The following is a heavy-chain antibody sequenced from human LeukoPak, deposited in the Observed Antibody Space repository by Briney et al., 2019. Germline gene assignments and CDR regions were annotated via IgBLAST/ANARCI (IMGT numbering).Heavy chain of an antibody. CDR3: ARYSGIQGWFDP. Sequence: SETLSLTCAVSGYSISSSNWWGWIRQPPGKGLEWIGYIYYSGSTDYNPSLKSRVTMSVDTSKNQFSLKLSSVTAVDTAVYYCARYSGIQGWFDPWGQGTLVTVSS. V-gene: IGHV4-28*01. CDR2: IYYSGST. J-gene: IGHJ5*02. D-gene: IGHD1-26*01. CDR1: GYSISSSNW.